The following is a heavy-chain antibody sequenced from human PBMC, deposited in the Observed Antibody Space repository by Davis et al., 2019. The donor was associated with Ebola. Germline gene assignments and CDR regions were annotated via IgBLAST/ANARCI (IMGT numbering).Heavy chain of an antibody. D-gene: IGHD6-6*01. J-gene: IGHJ4*02. CDR1: GGSMSSRGYF. V-gene: IGHV4-39*01. Sequence: MPGGSLRLSCTVSGGSMSSRGYFWGWIRQPPGKNLEYIGSVYSSGSAYYNPSLKSRVTISVDTSKSQFSLRLTSVTAADTAVHYCARQGLITAARTFDSWGQGTLVTVFS. CDR3: ARQGLITAARTFDS. CDR2: VYSSGSA.